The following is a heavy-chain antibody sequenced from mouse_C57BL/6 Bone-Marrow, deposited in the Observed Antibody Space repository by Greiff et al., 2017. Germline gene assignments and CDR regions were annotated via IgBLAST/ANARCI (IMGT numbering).Heavy chain of an antibody. CDR3: ARRLRWGRFAY. CDR2: IYPRSGNT. V-gene: IGHV1-81*01. D-gene: IGHD1-1*01. Sequence: QVQLQQPGAELVKPGASVKLSCKASGYTFTSYGISWVKQRTGQGLEWIGEIYPRSGNTYYNEKFKGKATLTADKSSSAAYMELRSLTSEDSAVYFCARRLRWGRFAYWGQGTLVTVSA. CDR1: GYTFTSYG. J-gene: IGHJ3*01.